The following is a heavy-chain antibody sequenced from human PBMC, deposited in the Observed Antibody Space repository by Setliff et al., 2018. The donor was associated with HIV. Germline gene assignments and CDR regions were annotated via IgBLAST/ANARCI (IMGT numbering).Heavy chain of an antibody. CDR3: ARGGVGLTGRAGSAGPRAFDI. Sequence: ASVKVSCKASGYNFTNYGINWVRQAPGQGLEWMGWISTYNGNTNHAQKFQGRVTMTTDASTTTAYMELRSLRSDDPAVYYCARGGVGLTGRAGSAGPRAFDIWGPGTMVTVSS. CDR2: ISTYNGNT. CDR1: GYNFTNYG. J-gene: IGHJ3*02. V-gene: IGHV1-18*01. D-gene: IGHD6-19*01.